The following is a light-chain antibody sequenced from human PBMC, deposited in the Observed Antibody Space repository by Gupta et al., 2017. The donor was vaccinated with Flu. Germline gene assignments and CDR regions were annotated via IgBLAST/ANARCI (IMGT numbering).Light chain of an antibody. CDR2: DAS. V-gene: IGKV3-20*01. J-gene: IGKJ2*01. CDR3: QQEQDSPFT. Sequence: EIVLTQTPGTLSLSPGERATLACRASQSVRSGYVAWYRRKPGQAPRLLIYDASSRATGVPDRFSGSVSGADFSLTISRLEPGDSAVYYCQQEQDSPFTFGQGTTMEI. CDR1: QSVRSGY.